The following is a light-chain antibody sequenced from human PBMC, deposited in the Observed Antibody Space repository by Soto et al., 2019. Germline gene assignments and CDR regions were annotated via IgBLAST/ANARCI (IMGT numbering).Light chain of an antibody. CDR3: QQRYSTTRT. CDR1: QSISSW. Sequence: EIQMTQSPSTLSASLGDRVTIACRASQSISSWLAWFQKNPGKAPKMLIYAASGLPSGVPSRFSGSASATDFNLTIGSLQTEDCATYECQQRYSTTRTFGLGTKVEIK. V-gene: IGKV1-39*01. J-gene: IGKJ1*01. CDR2: AAS.